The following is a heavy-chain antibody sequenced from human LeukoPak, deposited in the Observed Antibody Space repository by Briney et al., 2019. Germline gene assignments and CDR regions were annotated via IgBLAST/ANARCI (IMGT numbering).Heavy chain of an antibody. J-gene: IGHJ4*02. Sequence: SVKVSCKASGGTFSSYAISWVRQAPGQGLEWMGGIIPIFGTANYAQKFQGRVTITADESASTAYMELSSLRSEDTAVYYCATQAAEYYDFYRHLDYWGQGTLVTVSS. CDR2: IIPIFGTA. D-gene: IGHD3-3*01. CDR1: GGTFSSYA. V-gene: IGHV1-69*13. CDR3: ATQAAEYYDFYRHLDY.